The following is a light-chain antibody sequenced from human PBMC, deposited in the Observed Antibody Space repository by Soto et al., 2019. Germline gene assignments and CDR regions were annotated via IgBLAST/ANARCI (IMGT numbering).Light chain of an antibody. CDR1: QIVLSSSNNKNY. J-gene: IGKJ1*01. V-gene: IGKV4-1*01. CDR3: QQYYSTPQT. CDR2: WAS. Sequence: DIVMTQSPDSLAMSLGERATINCRSSQIVLSSSNNKNYLAWYQQKPGQAPELLIYWASTRESGVPDRFSGSGSGTDFTLTISSLQAEDVAVYYCQQYYSTPQTFGQGTRWIS.